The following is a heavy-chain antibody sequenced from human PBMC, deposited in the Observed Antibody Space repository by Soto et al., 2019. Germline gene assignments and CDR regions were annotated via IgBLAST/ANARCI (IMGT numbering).Heavy chain of an antibody. CDR3: ARLGLPNAFDI. V-gene: IGHV3-66*04. CDR1: GFTVSSNY. J-gene: IGHJ3*02. D-gene: IGHD5-12*01. CDR2: IYRDGST. Sequence: EVQLVESGGGLVQPGGSLRLSCAASGFTVSSNYMSWVRQAPGKGLECVSVIYRDGSTYYADSVKGRFIISRDNSKTTLYLKMNSLRAEDTAVYYCARLGLPNAFDIWGQGTMVTVSS.